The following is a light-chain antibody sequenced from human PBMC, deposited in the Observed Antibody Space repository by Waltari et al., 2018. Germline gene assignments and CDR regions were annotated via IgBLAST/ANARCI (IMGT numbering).Light chain of an antibody. CDR2: EVS. J-gene: IGKJ1*01. CDR3: MQSLQLSMWT. Sequence: DVVMTQTPLSLSVTPGRPASIPCKSTQSLLHTDERTYLYLFLQQPGQPPQLLLYEVSKRFSGVPDRFSGSGSGTDFTLRISRVEAEDVGVYYCMQSLQLSMWTFGQGTKVEIK. V-gene: IGKV2D-29*01. CDR1: QSLLHTDERTY.